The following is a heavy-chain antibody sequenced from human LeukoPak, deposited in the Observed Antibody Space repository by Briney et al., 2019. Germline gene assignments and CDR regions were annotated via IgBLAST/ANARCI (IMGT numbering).Heavy chain of an antibody. Sequence: PGGSLRLSCAASGFTFSNYAMSWVRQAPGKGLEWVANIKQDGSEKYYVDSVKGRFTISRDNAKNSLYLQMNSLRAEDTAVYYCARDDLDSEDAFDIWGQGTMVTVSS. V-gene: IGHV3-7*01. CDR1: GFTFSNYA. J-gene: IGHJ3*02. CDR3: ARDDLDSEDAFDI. CDR2: IKQDGSEK.